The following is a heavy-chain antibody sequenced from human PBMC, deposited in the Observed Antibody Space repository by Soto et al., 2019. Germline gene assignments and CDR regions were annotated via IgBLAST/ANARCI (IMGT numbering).Heavy chain of an antibody. Sequence: QVQLVESGGGVVQPGRSLRLSCAASGFTFSSYGMHWVRQAPGKGLEWVAVISYDGSNKYYADSVKGRFTISRDNSKNTRYLQMNSLRAEDTAVYYCAKKGPGGFGESNLDYWGQGTLVTVSS. CDR2: ISYDGSNK. CDR3: AKKGPGGFGESNLDY. CDR1: GFTFSSYG. V-gene: IGHV3-30*18. J-gene: IGHJ4*02. D-gene: IGHD3-10*01.